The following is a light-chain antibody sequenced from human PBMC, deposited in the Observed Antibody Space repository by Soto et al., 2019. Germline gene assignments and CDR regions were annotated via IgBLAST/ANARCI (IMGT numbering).Light chain of an antibody. V-gene: IGKV3-20*01. CDR2: GAS. Sequence: EIVLTQSPGTLSLSPGKRATLSCRASQSVSSCYLACYQQKPGQAPRLLIYGASSRATGIPDWFSGSGFGTDFTLTISRLEPEDFAVYYCQQYGSSPPRWTFGQGTKVDIK. CDR3: QQYGSSPPRWT. CDR1: QSVSSCY. J-gene: IGKJ1*01.